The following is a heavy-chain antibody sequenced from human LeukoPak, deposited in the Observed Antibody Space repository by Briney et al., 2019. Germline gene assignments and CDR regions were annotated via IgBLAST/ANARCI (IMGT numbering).Heavy chain of an antibody. Sequence: PSETLSLTCAVYGGSFSGYYWSWIRQPPGKGLEWIGEINHSGSTNYNPSLKSRVTISVDTSKNQFSLKLSSVTAADPAVYYCARGTVTTYYFDYWGQGTLVTVSS. V-gene: IGHV4-34*01. J-gene: IGHJ4*02. CDR3: ARGTVTTYYFDY. CDR2: INHSGST. D-gene: IGHD4-17*01. CDR1: GGSFSGYY.